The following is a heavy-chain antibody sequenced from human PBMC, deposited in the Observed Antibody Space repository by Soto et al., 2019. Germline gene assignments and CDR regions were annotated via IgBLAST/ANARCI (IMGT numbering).Heavy chain of an antibody. CDR3: ARAIGPTLFDY. CDR1: VFTFSSYD. J-gene: IGHJ4*02. D-gene: IGHD3-22*01. V-gene: IGHV3-13*04. CDR2: IGTTGDT. Sequence: GSRRLSCSASVFTFSSYDMHWVRQGTGKGLEWVSAIGTTGDTYYAGSVKGRFTISRENAKNSLYLQMNSLRAGDTAIYFCARAIGPTLFDYWGQGTLVTVSS.